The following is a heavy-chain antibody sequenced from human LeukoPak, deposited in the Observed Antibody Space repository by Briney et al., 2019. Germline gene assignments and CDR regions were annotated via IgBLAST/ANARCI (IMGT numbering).Heavy chain of an antibody. CDR1: GYTFTGYF. CDR3: ASYPRYSSSPPFDY. V-gene: IGHV1-2*06. J-gene: IGHJ4*02. CDR2: INPNTGGT. Sequence: ASVKVSCKASGYTFTGYFMHWVRQAPGQGLEWMGRINPNTGGTNYAQKFQGRVTMTRDTTISTAYMELSRLTSDDTAIYYCASYPRYSSSPPFDYWGQGTLVTVSS. D-gene: IGHD6-19*01.